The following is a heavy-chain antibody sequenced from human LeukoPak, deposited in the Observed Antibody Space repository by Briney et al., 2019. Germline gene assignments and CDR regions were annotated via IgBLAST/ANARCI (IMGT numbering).Heavy chain of an antibody. D-gene: IGHD4-11*01. CDR3: ARSHLQPAGWFDP. CDR2: IYHSGST. J-gene: IGHJ5*02. CDR1: GYSISSGYY. V-gene: IGHV4-38-2*02. Sequence: PSKTLSLTCTVSGYSISSGYYWGWIRQPPGKGLEWIGSIYHSGSTYYNPSLKSRVTISVDTSKNQFSLKLSSVTAADTAVYYCARSHLQPAGWFDPWGQGTLVTVSS.